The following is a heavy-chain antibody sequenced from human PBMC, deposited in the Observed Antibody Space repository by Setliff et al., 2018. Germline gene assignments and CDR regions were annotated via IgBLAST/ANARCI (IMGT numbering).Heavy chain of an antibody. CDR3: FGAGTCSY. Sequence: GGSLRLSCVATGFSFRNCWASWVRQAPGKGLEWLASINPDGSEKYYVDSVKGRFTISRDNAKNSLSLQMNSLRTEDTAVYYCFGAGTCSYWGQGTLVTVSS. D-gene: IGHD3-10*01. J-gene: IGHJ4*02. CDR2: INPDGSEK. CDR1: GFSFRNCW. V-gene: IGHV3-7*01.